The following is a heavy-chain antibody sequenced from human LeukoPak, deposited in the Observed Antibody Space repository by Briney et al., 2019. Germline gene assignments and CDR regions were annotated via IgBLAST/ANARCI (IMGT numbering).Heavy chain of an antibody. V-gene: IGHV4-61*02. CDR3: ARGDDSSAPDY. Sequence: SQTLSLTCTVSGGSISSGSYYWSWIRQPAGKGLEWIGRIYTSGSTNYNPSLKSRVTISVDTSKNQFSLKLSSVTAADTAVYYCARGDDSSAPDYWGQGTLVTVSS. J-gene: IGHJ4*02. CDR1: GGSISSGSYY. D-gene: IGHD3-22*01. CDR2: IYTSGST.